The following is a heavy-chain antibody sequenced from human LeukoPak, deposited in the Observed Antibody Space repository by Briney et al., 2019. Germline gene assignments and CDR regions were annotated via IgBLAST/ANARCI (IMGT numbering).Heavy chain of an antibody. Sequence: PSETLSLTCAVSGGSISSSNWWSWVRQPPGKGLEWIGEIYHSGSTNDNPSLKSRVTISVDKSKNQFSLKLSSVTAADTAVYYCASHSSGWAPYYFDYWGQGTLVTVSS. D-gene: IGHD6-19*01. CDR1: GGSISSSNW. V-gene: IGHV4-4*02. CDR3: ASHSSGWAPYYFDY. CDR2: IYHSGST. J-gene: IGHJ4*02.